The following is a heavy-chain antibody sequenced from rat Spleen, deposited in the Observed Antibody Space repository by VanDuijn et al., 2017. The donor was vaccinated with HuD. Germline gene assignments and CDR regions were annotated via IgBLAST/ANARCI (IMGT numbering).Heavy chain of an antibody. Sequence: EVQLVESGGGLVQPGSSLKVSCVASGFMFSSYVMHWYRQAPENGIEWLAYINTDSSSTLYGETVKGRFTISRDNAKNTVDMQLSSLRSEDTAMYFCARERYLTTEGMRYFDYWGQGVMVTVSS. CDR3: ARERYLTTEGMRYFDY. CDR1: GFMFSSYV. D-gene: IGHD1-11*01. J-gene: IGHJ2*01. V-gene: IGHV5-43*01. CDR2: INTDSSST.